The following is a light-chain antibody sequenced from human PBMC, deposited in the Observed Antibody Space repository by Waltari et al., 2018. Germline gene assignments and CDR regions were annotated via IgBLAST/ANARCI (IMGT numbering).Light chain of an antibody. Sequence: EIVMTQSPATLSVSPGEGATLSCRASQSISNKLAWYQQKPGQAPRLLIFGASTRATGVPSRFSGSGSGTEFSLTISSLQPEDFATYYCQQLNSYPLTFGGGTKVEIK. CDR2: GAS. CDR3: QQLNSYPLT. J-gene: IGKJ4*01. V-gene: IGKV3-15*01. CDR1: QSISNK.